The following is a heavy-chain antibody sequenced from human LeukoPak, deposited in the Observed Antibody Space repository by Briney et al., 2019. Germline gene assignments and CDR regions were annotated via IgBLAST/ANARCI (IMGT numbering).Heavy chain of an antibody. CDR2: IIPIFGTA. J-gene: IGHJ6*03. CDR1: GGTFSSYA. V-gene: IGHV1-69*13. D-gene: IGHD1/OR15-1a*01. Sequence: ASVKVSCKASGGTFSSYAISWVRQAPGQGLEWMGGIIPIFGTANYAQKFQGRVTITADESTSTAYMELSSLRSEDTAGYYCAVVLEETTYDRCVWEKGTTVTVP. CDR3: AVVLEETTYDRCV.